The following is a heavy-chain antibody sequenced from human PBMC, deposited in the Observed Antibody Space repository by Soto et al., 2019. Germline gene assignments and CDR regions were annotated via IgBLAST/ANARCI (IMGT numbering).Heavy chain of an antibody. V-gene: IGHV4-39*01. J-gene: IGHJ3*02. Sequence: QLQLQESGPGLVKPSETLSLTCTVSGGSISSSSYYWGWIRQPPGKGLEWIGSIYYSGSTYYNPSLKSRVTISVDTSKNQFSLKLSSVTAADTAVYYCARGGGAGEAFDIWGQGTMVTVSS. CDR2: IYYSGST. CDR3: ARGGGAGEAFDI. CDR1: GGSISSSSYY. D-gene: IGHD1-26*01.